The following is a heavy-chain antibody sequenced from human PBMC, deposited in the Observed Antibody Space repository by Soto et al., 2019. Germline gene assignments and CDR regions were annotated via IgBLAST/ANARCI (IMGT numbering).Heavy chain of an antibody. CDR1: GFTFSSYA. V-gene: IGHV3-33*08. CDR3: ARDGLSTSKQATVPDY. CDR2: IWYDGSNK. D-gene: IGHD4-17*01. J-gene: IGHJ4*02. Sequence: PGGSLRLSCATSGFTFSSYAMHWVRQAPGKGLEWVAVIWYDGSNKYYADSVKGRFTISRDNSKNTLYLQMNSLRAEDTAVYYCARDGLSTSKQATVPDYWGQGTLVTVSS.